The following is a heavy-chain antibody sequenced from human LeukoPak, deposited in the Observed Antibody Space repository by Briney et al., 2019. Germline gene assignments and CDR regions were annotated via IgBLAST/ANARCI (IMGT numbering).Heavy chain of an antibody. V-gene: IGHV3-30-3*01. J-gene: IGHJ6*03. CDR3: ARAYCSTSCYKYYYYMDV. Sequence: GGSLRLSCTASGFTFSSYAMSWVRQAPGKGLEWVAVISYDGSNKYYADSVKGRFTISRDNSKNTLYLQMNSLRAEDTAVYYCARAYCSTSCYKYYYYMDVWGKGTTVTVSS. CDR2: ISYDGSNK. D-gene: IGHD2-2*02. CDR1: GFTFSSYA.